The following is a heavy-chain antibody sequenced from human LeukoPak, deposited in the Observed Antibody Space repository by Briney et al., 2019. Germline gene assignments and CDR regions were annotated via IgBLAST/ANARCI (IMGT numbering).Heavy chain of an antibody. CDR3: VRDRTGDHDSRDFDY. CDR2: ISYDGSNK. V-gene: IGHV3-30*04. J-gene: IGHJ4*02. Sequence: GGSLRLSCAASGFTFSSYAKHWGRQAPGEGLGGGAVISYDGSNKYYADSVKGRFTISRDNSKNTLYLQMNSLRAEDTAVYYCVRDRTGDHDSRDFDYWGQGTLVTVSS. CDR1: GFTFSSYA. D-gene: IGHD7-27*01.